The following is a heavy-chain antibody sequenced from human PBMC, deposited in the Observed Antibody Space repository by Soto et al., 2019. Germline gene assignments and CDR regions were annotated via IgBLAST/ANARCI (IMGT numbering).Heavy chain of an antibody. Sequence: SVKVSCKASGGTFSSYAISWVRQAPGQGLEWMGGIIPIFGTANYAQKFQGRVTITADESTSTAYMELSSLRSEDTAVYYCAREATYYYDSSGLYYWGQGTLVTVSS. CDR1: GGTFSSYA. V-gene: IGHV1-69*13. D-gene: IGHD3-22*01. CDR3: AREATYYYDSSGLYY. J-gene: IGHJ4*02. CDR2: IIPIFGTA.